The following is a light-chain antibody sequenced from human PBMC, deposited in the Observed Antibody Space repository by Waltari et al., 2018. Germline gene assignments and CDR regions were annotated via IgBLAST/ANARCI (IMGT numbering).Light chain of an antibody. CDR3: AVWDDSLNGWM. V-gene: IGLV1-44*01. CDR1: SSNIASKT. J-gene: IGLJ3*02. CDR2: NNN. Sequence: QSVVTQSPSASGPPGQRVTISCSGSSSNIASKTVNWYQHLPGTAPKLLIHNNNQRPSGVPDRFSGSKSDTSASLAISGLQSEDEAEYYCAVWDDSLNGWMFGGGTKLTVL.